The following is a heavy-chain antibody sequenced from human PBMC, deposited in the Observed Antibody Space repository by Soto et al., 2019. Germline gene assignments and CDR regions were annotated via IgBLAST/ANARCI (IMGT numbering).Heavy chain of an antibody. CDR3: ARQGYYGSGSYYKFRWFDP. J-gene: IGHJ5*02. Sequence: SETLSLTCPFSGVSISSGGYYWTWIRQHPGKGLEWIGYNYYSGITYYNPSLKSRVTISLDTSKNQFPLKLSSVTAADTAVYYCARQGYYGSGSYYKFRWFDPWGQGTLVTVSS. V-gene: IGHV4-31*03. CDR2: NYYSGIT. D-gene: IGHD3-10*01. CDR1: GVSISSGGYY.